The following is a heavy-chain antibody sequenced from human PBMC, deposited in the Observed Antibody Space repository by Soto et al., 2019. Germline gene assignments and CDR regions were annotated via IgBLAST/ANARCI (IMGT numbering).Heavy chain of an antibody. CDR2: IYYSGST. CDR1: GGSISSGGYY. D-gene: IGHD3-9*01. CDR3: ARGILTGYCLDY. Sequence: QVQLQESGPGLVKPSQTLSLTCTVSGGSISSGGYYWSWIRQHPGKGLEWIGYIYYSGSTYYNPSLKSRXXIXVAXPKNQFSLKLSSVTAADTAVYYCARGILTGYCLDYWGQGTLVTVSS. V-gene: IGHV4-31*03. J-gene: IGHJ4*02.